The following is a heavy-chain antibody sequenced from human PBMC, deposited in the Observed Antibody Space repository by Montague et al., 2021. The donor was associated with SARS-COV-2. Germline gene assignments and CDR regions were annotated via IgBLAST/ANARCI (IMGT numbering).Heavy chain of an antibody. CDR3: ARGLPVTTLFYYFGMDV. D-gene: IGHD4-11*01. J-gene: IGHJ6*02. V-gene: IGHV4-34*01. Sequence: SETLSLTCAVYGGSFSGNYWSWIRQPPGKGLEWIGEINHYGSTNXXSSLKSRVTMSVDTSKNQFSLKLSSVTAADTAVYYCARGLPVTTLFYYFGMDVWGQGTTVTVSS. CDR1: GGSFSGNY. CDR2: INHYGST.